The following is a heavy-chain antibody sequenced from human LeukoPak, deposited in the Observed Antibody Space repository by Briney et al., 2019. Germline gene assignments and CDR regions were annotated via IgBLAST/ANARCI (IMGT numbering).Heavy chain of an antibody. Sequence: GGSLRLSCAASGFTFTNAWMNWVRQAPGKGLEWVGRIKSKIDGGATDYAAPVKGRFSISRDDSKDTLYLQLTSLKTEDTGVYYCSAIPYDHLWENFRDYWGQGTLLTVSS. CDR3: SAIPYDHLWENFRDY. J-gene: IGHJ4*02. CDR2: IKSKIDGGAT. CDR1: GFTFTNAW. V-gene: IGHV3-15*07. D-gene: IGHD3-16*01.